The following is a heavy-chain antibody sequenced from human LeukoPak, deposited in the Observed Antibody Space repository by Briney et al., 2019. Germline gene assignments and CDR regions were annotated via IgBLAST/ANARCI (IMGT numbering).Heavy chain of an antibody. D-gene: IGHD2-2*01. Sequence: PGGSLRLSCAASGFTFSSYGMHWVRQAPGKGLEWEAVIWNDGSNQYYADSVKGRFTISRDNSKNTLYLQMNSLRAEDTAVYYCASLGYCSSNSCYEDCWGQGTLVTVSS. V-gene: IGHV3-33*01. CDR1: GFTFSSYG. J-gene: IGHJ4*02. CDR3: ASLGYCSSNSCYEDC. CDR2: IWNDGSNQ.